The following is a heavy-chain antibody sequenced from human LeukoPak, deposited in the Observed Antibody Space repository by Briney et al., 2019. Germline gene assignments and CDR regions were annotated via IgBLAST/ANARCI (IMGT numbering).Heavy chain of an antibody. CDR3: AKVGDEVTTFFDY. CDR1: GFTFSSYG. D-gene: IGHD4-17*01. CDR2: IRYDGSNK. J-gene: IGHJ4*02. Sequence: GGSLRLSRAASGFTFSSYGMHWVRQAPGKGLEWVAFIRYDGSNKYYADSVKGRFTISRDNSKNTLYLQMNSLRAEDTAVYYCAKVGDEVTTFFDYWGQGTLVTVSS. V-gene: IGHV3-30*02.